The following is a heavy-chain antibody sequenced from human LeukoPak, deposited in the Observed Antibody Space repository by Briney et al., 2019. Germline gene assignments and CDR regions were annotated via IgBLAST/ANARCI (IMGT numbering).Heavy chain of an antibody. CDR3: ARHGRPLRITMIVVATPSAFDI. Sequence: SETLSLTCTISGGSISSSSYYWGWIRQPPGKGLEWIGSIYYSGSTCYNPSLKSRVTISVDTSKNQFSLKLSSVTAADTAVYYCARHGRPLRITMIVVATPSAFDIWGQGTMVTVSS. D-gene: IGHD3-22*01. CDR1: GGSISSSSYY. CDR2: IYYSGST. V-gene: IGHV4-39*01. J-gene: IGHJ3*02.